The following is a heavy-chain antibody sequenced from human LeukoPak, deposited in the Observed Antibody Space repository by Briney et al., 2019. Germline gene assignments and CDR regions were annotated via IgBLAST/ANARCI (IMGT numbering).Heavy chain of an antibody. CDR1: GFNFSSYG. D-gene: IGHD3-9*01. CDR3: AREFDNQDAFDI. Sequence: GGSPRLSCAASGFNFSSYGMHWVRQAPGKGLEWVAFIRYDGSNEYYTDSVKGRFTISRDNAKNSLYLQMNSLRAEDTAVYYCAREFDNQDAFDIWGQGTMVTVSS. V-gene: IGHV3-30*02. CDR2: IRYDGSNE. J-gene: IGHJ3*02.